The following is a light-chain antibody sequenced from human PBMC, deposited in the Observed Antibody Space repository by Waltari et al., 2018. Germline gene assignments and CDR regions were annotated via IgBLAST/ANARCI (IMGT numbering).Light chain of an antibody. CDR1: QSVGYY. Sequence: EIVLTQSPATLSLSPGERATLSCWARQSVGYYLAWYQQRPGQAPRLLIYDASNRATGIPARFSGSGFGTDFTLTISSLEPEDSAVYYCQQRTSNWPPGYSFGQGTKLEI. CDR3: QQRTSNWPPGYS. J-gene: IGKJ2*01. CDR2: DAS. V-gene: IGKV3-11*01.